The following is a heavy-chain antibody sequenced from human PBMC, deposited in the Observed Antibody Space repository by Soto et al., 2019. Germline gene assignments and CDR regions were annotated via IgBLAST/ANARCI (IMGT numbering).Heavy chain of an antibody. Sequence: EVQLVESGGGLVQPGGSLKLSCAASGFTFSGSAMHWVRQAQGKGLEWVANINEDGSERYYVDSVKGRFTVSRDNAKNSLYLQMNSLRAEDTAIYYCAKWGGGGSDYWGQGSLVTVSS. D-gene: IGHD1-26*01. J-gene: IGHJ4*02. CDR2: INEDGSER. V-gene: IGHV3-7*01. CDR3: AKWGGGGSDY. CDR1: GFTFSGSA.